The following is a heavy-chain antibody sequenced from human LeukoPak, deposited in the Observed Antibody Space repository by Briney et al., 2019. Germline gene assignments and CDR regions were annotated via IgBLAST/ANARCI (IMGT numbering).Heavy chain of an antibody. V-gene: IGHV3-7*01. Sequence: QPGGSLRLSCAASGFIFRSYWLSWVRQAPGRGLEWVADIKQDGSDKYYVDSVKGRFTISRDNAKNSPFLQMDSLRAEDTAVYYCATHDVLTGYPYFDFWGQGTLVTVSS. CDR1: GFIFRSYW. CDR3: ATHDVLTGYPYFDF. CDR2: IKQDGSDK. J-gene: IGHJ4*02. D-gene: IGHD3-9*01.